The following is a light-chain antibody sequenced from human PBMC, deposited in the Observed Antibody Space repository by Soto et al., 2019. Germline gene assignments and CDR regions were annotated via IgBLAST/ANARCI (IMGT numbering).Light chain of an antibody. J-gene: IGLJ2*01. CDR1: SSDIGNYDF. CDR3: SSYTTSTSFIL. Sequence: QSVLTQPASVSGSPGQSITISCTGTSSDIGNYDFVSWYQQVPGTAPKAMIYEVSRRPSGVSNRFSGSKSGNTASLTISGLQAEDEAYYYCSSYTTSTSFILFGGGTKLTVL. V-gene: IGLV2-14*01. CDR2: EVS.